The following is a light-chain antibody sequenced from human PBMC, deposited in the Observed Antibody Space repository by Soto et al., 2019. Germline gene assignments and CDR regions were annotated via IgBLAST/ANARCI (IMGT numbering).Light chain of an antibody. J-gene: IGKJ1*01. V-gene: IGKV1-5*01. CDR1: QGISTH. CDR2: GAF. Sequence: IQMTQSPSSLSASLGDRVTITCRASQGISTHLNWYQQKPGKAPKLLISGAFSLESGVPSRFSGSGSGTEFALTISSLQPDDFATYYCQQYYSYSTFGQGTKGGYQ. CDR3: QQYYSYST.